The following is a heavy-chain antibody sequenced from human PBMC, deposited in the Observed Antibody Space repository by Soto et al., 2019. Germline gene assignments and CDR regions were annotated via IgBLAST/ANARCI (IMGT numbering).Heavy chain of an antibody. J-gene: IGHJ4*02. CDR2: IYYSGST. D-gene: IGHD3-16*01. CDR1: GGSISSGGYY. V-gene: IGHV4-31*03. Sequence: TSETLSLTCTVSGGSISSGGYYWSWIRQRPGEGLEWIGYIYYSGSTYYNPSLKSRVTISVDTSKNQFSLKLSSVTIADTAVYYCARWGMAQVYFDYWGQGTLVTVSS. CDR3: ARWGMAQVYFDY.